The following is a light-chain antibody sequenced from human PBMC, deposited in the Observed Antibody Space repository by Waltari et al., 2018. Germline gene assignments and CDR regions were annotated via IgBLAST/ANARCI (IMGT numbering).Light chain of an antibody. J-gene: IGKJ5*01. V-gene: IGKV4-1*01. Sequence: EIVMTQSPDSLAVSLGERASINCTSSGIVLYNSNNKTYLAWYQQKPRQPPKLLINWASSRESGVPDRFSGSGTGTDFTLTISSLQAEDVAVYYCQQYYSSPISFGQGTRLEIK. CDR1: GIVLYNSNNKTY. CDR2: WAS. CDR3: QQYYSSPIS.